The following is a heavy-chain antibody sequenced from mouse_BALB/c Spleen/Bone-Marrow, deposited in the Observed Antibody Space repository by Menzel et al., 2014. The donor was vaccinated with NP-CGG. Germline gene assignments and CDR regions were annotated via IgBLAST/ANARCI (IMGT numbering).Heavy chain of an antibody. CDR3: ARGGNYQAWFAY. V-gene: IGHV1-20*02. CDR2: INPYNGDT. Sequence: VQLQHSGPELVKPGASVKISCKASGYSFTGYFMNWVMRSHGKSLEWIGRINPYNGDTFYNQKFKGKATLTVDKSSSTAHMELRSLASEDSAVYYCARGGNYQAWFAYWGQGTLVTVSA. CDR1: GYSFTGYF. J-gene: IGHJ3*01. D-gene: IGHD2-1*01.